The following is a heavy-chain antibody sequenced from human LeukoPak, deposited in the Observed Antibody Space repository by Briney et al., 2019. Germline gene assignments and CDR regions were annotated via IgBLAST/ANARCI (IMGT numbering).Heavy chain of an antibody. CDR2: IYYSGST. V-gene: IGHV4-39*01. CDR3: ARKRYSNYDWFDP. J-gene: IGHJ5*02. CDR1: GGSISSSSYY. D-gene: IGHD4-11*01. Sequence: PSETLSLTCTVSGGSISSSSYYWGWIRQPPGKGLEWIGTIYYSGSTYYNPSLKSRVTISVDTSKNQFSLKLSSVTAADTAVYYCARKRYSNYDWFDPWGQGTLVTVSS.